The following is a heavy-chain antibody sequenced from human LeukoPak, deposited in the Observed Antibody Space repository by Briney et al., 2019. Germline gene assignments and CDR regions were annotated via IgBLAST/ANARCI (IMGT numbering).Heavy chain of an antibody. CDR2: IKQDGSEK. V-gene: IGHV3-7*01. D-gene: IGHD2-2*01. CDR1: GFTFSSYG. Sequence: GGSLRLSCAASGFTFSSYGMRWVRQAPGKGLEWVANIKQDGSEKYYVDSVKGRFTISRDNAKNSLYLQMNSLRAEDTAVYYCARDRGYYQLLPADFDYWGQGTLVTVSS. J-gene: IGHJ4*02. CDR3: ARDRGYYQLLPADFDY.